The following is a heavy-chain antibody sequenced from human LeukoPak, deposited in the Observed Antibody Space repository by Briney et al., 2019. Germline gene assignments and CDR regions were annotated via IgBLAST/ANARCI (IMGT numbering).Heavy chain of an antibody. V-gene: IGHV4-4*07. D-gene: IGHD2-21*02. CDR1: GGSISSYY. CDR2: IYTSGST. CDR3: ARLHYGDPTSWFDP. J-gene: IGHJ5*02. Sequence: PSETLSLTYTVSGGSISSYYWSWIRQPAGKGLEWIGRIYTSGSTNYNPSLKSRVTMSVDTSKNQFSLKLRSVTAADTAVYYCARLHYGDPTSWFDPWGQGTLVTVSS.